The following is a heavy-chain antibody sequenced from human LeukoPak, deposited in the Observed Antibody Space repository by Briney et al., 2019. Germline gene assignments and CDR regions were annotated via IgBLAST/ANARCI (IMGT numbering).Heavy chain of an antibody. Sequence: ASVKVSCKASGYSFTSHYMHWVRQAPGQGLEWLGLINPSGSSTLYAQKFQGRITMTRDMSTTTDYMELSSLTYDDTAVYYCARVEVDYGSGSYPKYNWFDPWGQGTLVTVSS. J-gene: IGHJ5*02. D-gene: IGHD3-10*01. CDR2: INPSGSST. V-gene: IGHV1-46*01. CDR1: GYSFTSHY. CDR3: ARVEVDYGSGSYPKYNWFDP.